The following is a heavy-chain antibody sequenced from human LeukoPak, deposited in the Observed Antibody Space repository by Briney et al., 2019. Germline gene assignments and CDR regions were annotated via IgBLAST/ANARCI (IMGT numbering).Heavy chain of an antibody. CDR1: GGSISSGDYN. CDR2: IYYSGST. J-gene: IGHJ4*02. CDR3: AGRKPYYFDY. D-gene: IGHD1-14*01. V-gene: IGHV4-30-4*01. Sequence: SETLSLTCTVSGGSISSGDYNWSWIRQPPGKGLEWIGYIYYSGSTYYNPSLKSRVTISVDTSKNQFSLKLSSVTAADTAVYYCAGRKPYYFDYWGQGTLVTVSS.